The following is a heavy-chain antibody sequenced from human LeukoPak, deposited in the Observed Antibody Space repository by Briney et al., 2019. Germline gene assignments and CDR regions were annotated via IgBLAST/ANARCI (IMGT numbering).Heavy chain of an antibody. CDR3: ASGAENYYDSSGYGD. D-gene: IGHD3-22*01. Sequence: GGSLRLSCAASGFTFSSHSMNWVRQAPGKGLEWVSYISSGSSYINYADSVKGRFTISRDNAKNSLYLQMNSPRAKDTAVYYCASGAENYYDSSGYGDWGQGTLVTVSS. CDR2: ISSGSSYI. CDR1: GFTFSSHS. V-gene: IGHV3-21*04. J-gene: IGHJ4*02.